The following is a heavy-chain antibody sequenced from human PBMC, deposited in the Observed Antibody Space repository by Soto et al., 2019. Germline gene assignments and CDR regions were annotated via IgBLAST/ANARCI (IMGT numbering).Heavy chain of an antibody. CDR1: GGSIRNLD. J-gene: IGHJ5*02. V-gene: IGHV4-59*04. Sequence: TSSVSGGSIRNLDLRWISQPPRKGLEWIGYIYYSGSTYYNPSLKSRVTVSVDTSKNQFSLKLSSVTAADTAVYYCARHPSAFWFDPWGQGTLVTVS. CDR2: IYYSGST. CDR3: ARHPSAFWFDP. D-gene: IGHD6-19*01.